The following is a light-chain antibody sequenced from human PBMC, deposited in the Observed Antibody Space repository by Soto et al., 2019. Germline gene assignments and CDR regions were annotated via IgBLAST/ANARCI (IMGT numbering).Light chain of an antibody. Sequence: EIVLTQSPGTLSLSPGERATLSCRASQSISRNYLAWYQQKPGQAPRLLIYDASSRATGIPDRFSGSGSGTDFSVTISRLEPEDFAVYYCQQYGTLSITFGQGTRLEI. J-gene: IGKJ5*01. CDR3: QQYGTLSIT. CDR1: QSISRNY. CDR2: DAS. V-gene: IGKV3-20*01.